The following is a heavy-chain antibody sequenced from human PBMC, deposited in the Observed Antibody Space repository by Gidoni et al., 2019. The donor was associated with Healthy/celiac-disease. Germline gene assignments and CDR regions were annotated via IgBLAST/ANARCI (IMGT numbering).Heavy chain of an antibody. J-gene: IGHJ4*02. V-gene: IGHV1-8*01. CDR3: ALIAAAATRN. CDR2: MHANSGNT. D-gene: IGHD6-13*01. Sequence: QVQLVQSGAEGKKPGASVKVSSKASGYPFSSYDINWVRQATGQGIEWMGWMHANSGNTGYAPPFQGRVTMTRNTSISTAYIELSSLRSEDTAVYYCALIAAAATRNWGQGTLVTVSS. CDR1: GYPFSSYD.